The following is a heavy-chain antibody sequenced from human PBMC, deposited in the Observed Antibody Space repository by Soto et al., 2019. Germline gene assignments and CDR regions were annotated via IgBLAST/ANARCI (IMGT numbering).Heavy chain of an antibody. D-gene: IGHD3-22*01. V-gene: IGHV3-74*01. J-gene: IGHJ6*02. CDR2: INSDGSST. Sequence: PGESLKISCAASGFTFSSYWMHWVRQAPGKGLVWVSRINSDGSSTSYADYVKGRFTISRDNAKNTLYLQMNSLRAEDTAVYYCARDHYDSSGYYSLGYYYYGMDVWGQGTTVTVSS. CDR1: GFTFSSYW. CDR3: ARDHYDSSGYYSLGYYYYGMDV.